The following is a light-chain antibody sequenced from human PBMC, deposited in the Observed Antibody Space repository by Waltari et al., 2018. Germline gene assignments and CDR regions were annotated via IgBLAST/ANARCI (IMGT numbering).Light chain of an antibody. Sequence: SSELTQDPAVSVALGQTVRITCQGDSLRSYYASWFQQKAGQAPILVIYGENSRPSGNPDRFSGSSSGNTATLTITGTQAEDEADYYCNSRDTSGNLPVAFGGGTKLTVL. J-gene: IGLJ2*01. V-gene: IGLV3-19*01. CDR2: GEN. CDR1: SLRSYY. CDR3: NSRDTSGNLPVA.